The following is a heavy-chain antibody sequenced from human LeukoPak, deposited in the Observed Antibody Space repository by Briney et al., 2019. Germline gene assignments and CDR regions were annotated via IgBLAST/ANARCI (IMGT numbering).Heavy chain of an antibody. CDR2: ISAYNGNT. CDR1: GYTFTGYG. Sequence: LGASVKVSCKASGYTFTGYGISWVRQAPGQGLEWMGWISAYNGNTNYAQKLQGRVTMTTDTSTSTAYMELRSLRSDDTAVYYCARKGSSWYLFLLDYWGQGTLVTVSS. CDR3: ARKGSSWYLFLLDY. J-gene: IGHJ4*02. V-gene: IGHV1-18*01. D-gene: IGHD6-13*01.